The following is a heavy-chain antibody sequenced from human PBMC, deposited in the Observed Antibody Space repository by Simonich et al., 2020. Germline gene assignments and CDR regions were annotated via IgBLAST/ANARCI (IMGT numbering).Heavy chain of an antibody. Sequence: QVQLVESGGGVVQPGRSLRLSCAASGFTFSSYAMHWVRQAPGKGIEWVAGISYDGNNKYYSDSVKGRFTISRDNSKNTLYLQMNSLRAEDTAVYYCARDGERYCGGDCYSYFDYWGQGTLVTVSS. CDR3: ARDGERYCGGDCYSYFDY. CDR1: GFTFSSYA. D-gene: IGHD2-21*02. V-gene: IGHV3-30*07. CDR2: ISYDGNNK. J-gene: IGHJ4*02.